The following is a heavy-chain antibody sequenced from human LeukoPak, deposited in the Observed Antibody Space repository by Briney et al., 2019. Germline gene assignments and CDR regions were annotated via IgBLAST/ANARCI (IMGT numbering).Heavy chain of an antibody. CDR1: GYTFTSYD. Sequence: SVKVSCKASGYTFTSYDINWVRQATGQGLEWMGWMNPNSGNTGYAQKFQGRVTMTRNTSISTAYMELSSLRSEDTAVYYCARVQGRPYYYGMDVWGQGTTVTVSS. CDR2: MNPNSGNT. V-gene: IGHV1-8*01. CDR3: ARVQGRPYYYGMDV. J-gene: IGHJ6*02.